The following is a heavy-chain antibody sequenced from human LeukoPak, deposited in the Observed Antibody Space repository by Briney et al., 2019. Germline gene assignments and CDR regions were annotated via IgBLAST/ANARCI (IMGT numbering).Heavy chain of an antibody. CDR2: IRYDGSNK. CDR1: GFTFSSYG. CDR3: AKVVARDIVVVVAATYYFDY. J-gene: IGHJ4*02. D-gene: IGHD2-15*01. Sequence: GGSLRLSCAASGFTFSSYGMHWVRQAPGKWLEWVAFIRYDGSNKYYADSVKGRFTISRDNSKNTLYLQMNSLRAEDTAVYYCAKVVARDIVVVVAATYYFDYSGQGTLVTVSS. V-gene: IGHV3-30*02.